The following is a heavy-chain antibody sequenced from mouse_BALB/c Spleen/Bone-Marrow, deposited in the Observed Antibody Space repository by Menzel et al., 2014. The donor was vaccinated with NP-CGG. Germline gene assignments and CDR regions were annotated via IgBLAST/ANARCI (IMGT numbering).Heavy chain of an antibody. Sequence: EVQGVESGGGLVQPGESLKLSCESNEYEFPSHDMSWVRKTPEKRLELVAAINSDGGSTYYPDTMERRFIISRDNSKKTLYLQISSLRSEDTAFYYCARHGDYYGSSLFAYWGQGTLVTVSA. V-gene: IGHV5-2*01. D-gene: IGHD1-1*01. J-gene: IGHJ3*01. CDR2: INSDGGST. CDR3: ARHGDYYGSSLFAY. CDR1: EYEFPSHD.